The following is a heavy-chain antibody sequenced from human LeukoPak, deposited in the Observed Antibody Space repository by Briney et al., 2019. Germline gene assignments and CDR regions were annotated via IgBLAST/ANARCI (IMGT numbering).Heavy chain of an antibody. V-gene: IGHV3-7*04. CDR3: ARGGVLLWFGDPYYFDY. Sequence: QPGGSLRLSCAASGFTFSSYWMSWVRQAPGKGLEWVANIKQDGSEKYYVDSVKGRFTISRDNAKNSLYLQMNSLRAEDTAVYYCARGGVLLWFGDPYYFDYWGQGTLVTVSS. J-gene: IGHJ4*02. CDR2: IKQDGSEK. D-gene: IGHD3-10*01. CDR1: GFTFSSYW.